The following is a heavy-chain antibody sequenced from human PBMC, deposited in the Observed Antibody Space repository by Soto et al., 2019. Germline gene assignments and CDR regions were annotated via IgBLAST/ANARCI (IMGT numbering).Heavy chain of an antibody. CDR2: ISGSGGST. V-gene: IGHV3-23*01. CDR1: GFTFSSYA. J-gene: IGHJ5*01. Sequence: EVQLLESGGGLVQPGGSLRLSCAASGFTFSSYAMSWVRQAPGKGLEWVSAISGSGGSTYYADSVKGRFTISRDNSKNTLYLKMNSLRAEDTAVYYGATDGDIVVVVAATRGYDSWGHGTLVTVSS. CDR3: ATDGDIVVVVAATRGYDS. D-gene: IGHD2-15*01.